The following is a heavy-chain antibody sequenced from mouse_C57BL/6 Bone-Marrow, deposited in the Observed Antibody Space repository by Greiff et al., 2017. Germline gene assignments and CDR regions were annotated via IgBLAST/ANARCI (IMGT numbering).Heavy chain of an antibody. V-gene: IGHV1-55*01. Sequence: VKLQESGAELVKPGASVKMSCKASGYTFTSYWITWVKQRPGQGLEWIGDIYPGSGSTNYNEKFKSKATLTVDTSSSTAYMQLSSLTSEDSAVYYCARGGDSDYWGQGTTLTVSS. CDR3: ARGGDSDY. CDR2: IYPGSGST. J-gene: IGHJ2*01. CDR1: GYTFTSYW.